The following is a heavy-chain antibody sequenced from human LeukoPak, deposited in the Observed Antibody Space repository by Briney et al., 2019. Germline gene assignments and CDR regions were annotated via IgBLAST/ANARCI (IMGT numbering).Heavy chain of an antibody. D-gene: IGHD6-6*01. CDR1: GGSISSYY. CDR2: IYYSGST. V-gene: IGHV4-59*08. CDR3: ARHRAYGSSSPFDY. J-gene: IGHJ4*02. Sequence: SETLSLTCTVSGGSISSYYWSWIRQPPGKGLEWIGYIYYSGSTNYNPSLKSRVTMSLDTSKNQLSLRLSSVTAADAAVYYCARHRAYGSSSPFDYWGQGTLVTVSS.